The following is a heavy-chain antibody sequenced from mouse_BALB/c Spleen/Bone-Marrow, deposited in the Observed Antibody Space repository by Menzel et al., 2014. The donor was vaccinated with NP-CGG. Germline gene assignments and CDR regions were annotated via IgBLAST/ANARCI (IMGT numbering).Heavy chain of an antibody. D-gene: IGHD2-13*01. CDR1: GYSFTGYT. V-gene: IGHV1-26*01. CDR3: TRGLEYVVDY. Sequence: EVQLVESGPELVMPGASMKISCKASGYSFTGYTMNWVEQSHGKNLEWIGLINPYNGGTSYNQKFKDKATLTVDKSSSTAYMELLSLTSEDSAVYYCTRGLEYVVDYWGQGTSVTVSS. CDR2: INPYNGGT. J-gene: IGHJ4*01.